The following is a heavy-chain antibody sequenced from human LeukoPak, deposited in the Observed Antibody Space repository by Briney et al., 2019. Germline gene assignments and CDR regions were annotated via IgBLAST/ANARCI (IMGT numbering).Heavy chain of an antibody. D-gene: IGHD1-26*01. V-gene: IGHV3-23*01. CDR3: AKVKAEGELLPFDY. Sequence: GGSLRLSCAASGFTFSSYVMSWVRQAPGKGLEWVSAISGSGGSTYYADSVKGRFTISRDNSKNTLYLQMNSLRAEDTAVYYCAKVKAEGELLPFDYWGQGTLVTVSS. CDR2: ISGSGGST. J-gene: IGHJ4*02. CDR1: GFTFSSYV.